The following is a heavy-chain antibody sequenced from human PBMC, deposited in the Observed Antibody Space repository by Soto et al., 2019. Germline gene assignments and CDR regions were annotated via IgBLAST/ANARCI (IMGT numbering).Heavy chain of an antibody. CDR2: IYYSGST. CDR3: VRSVILSGGSYKGLIRLHYFDT. V-gene: IGHV4-30-4*01. J-gene: IGHJ4*02. CDR1: GGSISSGDYY. Sequence: SETLSLTCTVSGGSISSGDYYWSWIRQPPGKGLEWIGYIYYSGSTYYTPSLKNRVTLSLDTSKNEFSLNMDSVTAADTAIYYCVRSVILSGGSYKGLIRLHYFDTWGPGTLVTVSS. D-gene: IGHD3-3*01.